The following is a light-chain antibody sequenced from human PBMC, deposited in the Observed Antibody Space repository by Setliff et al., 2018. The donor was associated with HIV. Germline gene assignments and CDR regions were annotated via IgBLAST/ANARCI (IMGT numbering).Light chain of an antibody. J-gene: IGKJ3*01. CDR1: QTVLYRSDTKNY. CDR2: GAS. V-gene: IGKV4-1*01. Sequence: DIVMTQSPDSLAVSLGERATIHCKSSQTVLYRSDTKNYLAWYQQKPGQPPKLLIHGASTRQSGVPDRFSGSGSGTDFTLTINNLQAEDVAVYYCQHYYSTPFTFGPGTKVDIK. CDR3: QHYYSTPFT.